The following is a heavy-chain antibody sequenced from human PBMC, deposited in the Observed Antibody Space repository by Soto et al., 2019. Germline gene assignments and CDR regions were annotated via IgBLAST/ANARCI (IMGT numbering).Heavy chain of an antibody. Sequence: EVQLVESGGGLVQPGGSLRLSCAASGFTFSSNWMHWVRQAPGKGLVWVSRINSDGSITSYADSVKGQFTISRDNAKNTLYLQMNSLRAEDTAVYYCARGSSSWYVSFDYWGQGILVTVSS. CDR3: ARGSSSWYVSFDY. J-gene: IGHJ4*02. V-gene: IGHV3-74*01. CDR1: GFTFSSNW. D-gene: IGHD6-13*01. CDR2: INSDGSIT.